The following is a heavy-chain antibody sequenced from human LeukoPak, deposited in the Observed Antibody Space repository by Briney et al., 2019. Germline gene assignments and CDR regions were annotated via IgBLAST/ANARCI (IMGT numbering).Heavy chain of an antibody. Sequence: GGSLRLSCAASGFTFSSYAMHWVRRAPGKGLEWVAVISYDGSNKYYADSVKGRFTISRDNSKNTLYLQMNSLRAEDTAVYYCARDKVSYSSSCLGYWGQGTLVTVSS. CDR1: GFTFSSYA. V-gene: IGHV3-30-3*01. CDR2: ISYDGSNK. CDR3: ARDKVSYSSSCLGY. J-gene: IGHJ4*02. D-gene: IGHD6-13*01.